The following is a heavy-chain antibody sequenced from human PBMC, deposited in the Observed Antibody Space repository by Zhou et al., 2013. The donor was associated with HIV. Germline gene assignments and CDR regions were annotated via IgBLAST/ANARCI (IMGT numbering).Heavy chain of an antibody. CDR1: GGTFKGSH. CDR2: INPNSGGT. D-gene: IGHD6-13*01. V-gene: IGHV1-2*02. CDR3: DETDERTEYSSSWYSFDY. Sequence: QVQLVQSGAEVKKPGSSVKVSCKGYGGTFKGSHINWVRQAPGQGLEWMGWINPNSGGTNYAQKFQGRVSLTRDTSISTAYMDLSGLTSDDTALYYCDETDERTEYSSSWYSFDYWGQGPCSPSP. J-gene: IGHJ4*02.